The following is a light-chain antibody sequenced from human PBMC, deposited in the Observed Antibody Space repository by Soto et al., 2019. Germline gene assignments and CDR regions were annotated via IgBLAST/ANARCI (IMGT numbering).Light chain of an antibody. V-gene: IGKV3-11*01. CDR1: QSVRTS. J-gene: IGKJ5*01. CDR2: DAS. Sequence: SPATLSLSPGERATLSCRASQSVRTSLAWYRHKPGQAPRLVIYDASLRANGVPARFGGSGSGTDFTLTINSLEPEDFAVYYCQQRNVWPSITFGQGTRLEIK. CDR3: QQRNVWPSIT.